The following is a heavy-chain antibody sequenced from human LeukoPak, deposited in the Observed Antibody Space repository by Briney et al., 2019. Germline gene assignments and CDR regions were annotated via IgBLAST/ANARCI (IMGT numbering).Heavy chain of an antibody. CDR1: GFTFSSYW. CDR3: ASGGMVRGVIITYYYYYMDV. J-gene: IGHJ6*03. V-gene: IGHV3-7*01. CDR2: IKQDGSEK. D-gene: IGHD3-10*01. Sequence: GGSLRLSCAASGFTFSSYWMSWVRQAPGKGLEWVANIKQDGSEKYYVDSVKGRFTISRDNAKNTLYLQMSSLRAEDTAVYYRASGGMVRGVIITYYYYYMDVWGKGTTVTISS.